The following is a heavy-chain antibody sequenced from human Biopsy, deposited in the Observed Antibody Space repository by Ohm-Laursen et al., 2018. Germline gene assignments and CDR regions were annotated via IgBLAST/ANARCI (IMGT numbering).Heavy chain of an antibody. CDR1: GDSINNYY. CDR3: ARGTGRYYVYGAFDI. Sequence: SETLSLTCTVSGDSINNYYWSWIRQPAGKGLEWIGRIYTSGSPNYNLSLESRLTMSVDTSKNQFSLNLRSVTAADTAVYYCARGTGRYYVYGAFDIWGQGTVVTVSS. V-gene: IGHV4-4*07. CDR2: IYTSGSP. D-gene: IGHD1-26*01. J-gene: IGHJ3*02.